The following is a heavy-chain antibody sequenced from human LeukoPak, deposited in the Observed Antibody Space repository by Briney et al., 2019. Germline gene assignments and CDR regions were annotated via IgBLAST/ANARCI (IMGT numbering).Heavy chain of an antibody. J-gene: IGHJ5*02. CDR2: IIPIFGTA. V-gene: IGHV1-69*13. Sequence: ASVTVSCKASGGTFSSYAISWVRQAPGQGLEWMGGIIPIFGTANYAQKFQGRVTITADESTSTAYMELSSLRSEDTAVYYCVRDTAMVHNWFDPWGQGTLVTVSS. D-gene: IGHD5-18*01. CDR1: GGTFSSYA. CDR3: VRDTAMVHNWFDP.